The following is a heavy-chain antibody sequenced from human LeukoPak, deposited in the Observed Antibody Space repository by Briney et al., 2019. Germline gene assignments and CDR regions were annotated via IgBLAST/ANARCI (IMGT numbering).Heavy chain of an antibody. J-gene: IGHJ4*02. CDR1: GXXLSNYW. CDR2: IKQDGSEK. D-gene: IGHD6-6*01. V-gene: IGHV3-7*01. CDR3: ASLNPRSSDY. Sequence: GGSLRLSCAASGXXLSNYWMNWVRQAPXXXXEWVANIKQDGSEKNYVDSVKGRFSISRDNAKNSLILQMNSLRAEDTAVYYCASLNPRSSDYWGQGTLVTVSS.